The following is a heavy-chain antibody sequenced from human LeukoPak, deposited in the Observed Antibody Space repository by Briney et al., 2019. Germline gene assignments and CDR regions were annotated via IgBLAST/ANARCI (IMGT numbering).Heavy chain of an antibody. D-gene: IGHD3-3*01. Sequence: GGSPRLSCAASGFTFSSYDMHWVRQATGKGLEWVSAIGTAGDTYYPGSVKGRFTISRENAKNSLYLQMNSLRAGDTAVYYCARGKGYYDFWSGYSCFDYWGQGTLVTASS. CDR1: GFTFSSYD. V-gene: IGHV3-13*01. CDR3: ARGKGYYDFWSGYSCFDY. CDR2: IGTAGDT. J-gene: IGHJ4*02.